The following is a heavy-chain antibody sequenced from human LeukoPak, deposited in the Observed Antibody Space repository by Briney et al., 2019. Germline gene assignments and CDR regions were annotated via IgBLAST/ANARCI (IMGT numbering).Heavy chain of an antibody. D-gene: IGHD6-13*01. CDR1: GFTFSRYW. V-gene: IGHV3-74*01. J-gene: IGHJ5*02. CDR2: INSDGSST. CDR3: ARQRSSSWYNWFDP. Sequence: PGGSLRLSCAASGFTFSRYWMHWVRQAPGKGLVWVSRINSDGSSTSYADSVKGRFTISRDNAKNTLYLQMNSLRAEDTAVYYCARQRSSSWYNWFDPWGQGTLVTVSS.